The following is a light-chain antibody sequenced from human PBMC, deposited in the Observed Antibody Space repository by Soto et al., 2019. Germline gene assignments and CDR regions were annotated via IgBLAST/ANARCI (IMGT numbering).Light chain of an antibody. CDR1: QSISSF. CDR2: GAS. J-gene: IGKJ3*01. Sequence: DIQMTQSPSSLSASVGDRVTITCRASQSISSFLNWYQQKPGNAPNLLIYGASNLQSGVPSRFSGSGSGTDFTLTISSLQSEDFATYYCQQSSSSLFTFGPGTKVDLK. CDR3: QQSSSSLFT. V-gene: IGKV1-39*01.